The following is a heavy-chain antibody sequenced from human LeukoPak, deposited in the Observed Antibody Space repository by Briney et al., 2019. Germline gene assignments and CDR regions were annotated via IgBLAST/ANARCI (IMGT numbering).Heavy chain of an antibody. V-gene: IGHV4-59*08. CDR3: VRHAAVAGTAFDY. J-gene: IGHJ4*02. CDR2: VYYIGST. Sequence: SETLSLTCTVSGGSMYSHYWSWIRQSPGTGLEWIAYVYYIGSTHYNPSLKSRATISVDTSKNQFSLKLTSMTAADTAVYFCVRHAAVAGTAFDYWGPGTLVTVSS. D-gene: IGHD6-19*01. CDR1: GGSMYSHY.